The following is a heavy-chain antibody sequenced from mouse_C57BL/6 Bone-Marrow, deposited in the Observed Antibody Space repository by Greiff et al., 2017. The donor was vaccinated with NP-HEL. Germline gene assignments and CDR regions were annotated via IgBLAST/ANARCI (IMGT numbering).Heavy chain of an antibody. CDR1: GYTFTSYW. CDR2: IDPSDSYT. D-gene: IGHD4-1*01. CDR3: ARTGTDYFDY. V-gene: IGHV1-69*01. Sequence: VQLQQPGAELVMPGASVKLSCKASGYTFTSYWMHWVKQRPGQGLEWIGEIDPSDSYTNYNQKFKGKSTLTVDKSSSTACMQLSSLTSEDSAVYYCARTGTDYFDYWGQGTTLTVSS. J-gene: IGHJ2*01.